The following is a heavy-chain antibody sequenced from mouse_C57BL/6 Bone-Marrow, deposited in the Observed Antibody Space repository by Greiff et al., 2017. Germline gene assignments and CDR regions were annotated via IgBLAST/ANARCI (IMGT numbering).Heavy chain of an antibody. D-gene: IGHD2-1*01. CDR3: ARDQGIYYGNFYFDY. Sequence: EVKLMASGGGLVKPGGSLKLSCAASGFTFSSYAMSWVRQTPEKRLEWVATISDGGSYTYYPDNVKGRFTISRDNAKNNLYLQMSHLKSEDTAMYYCARDQGIYYGNFYFDYWGQGTTLTVSS. V-gene: IGHV5-4*01. CDR2: ISDGGSYT. J-gene: IGHJ2*01. CDR1: GFTFSSYA.